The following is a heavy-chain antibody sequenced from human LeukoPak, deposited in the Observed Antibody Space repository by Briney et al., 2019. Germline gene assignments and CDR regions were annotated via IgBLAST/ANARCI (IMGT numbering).Heavy chain of an antibody. Sequence: PSETLSLTCTVSGGSISSGSYYWSWIRQPPGKGLEWIGSIYHSGSTYYNPSLKSRVTISVDTSKNQFSLKLSSVTAADTAVYYCARYRVDHDAFDIWGQGTMVTVSS. D-gene: IGHD5-12*01. CDR2: IYHSGST. CDR1: GGSISSGSYY. CDR3: ARYRVDHDAFDI. J-gene: IGHJ3*02. V-gene: IGHV4-39*07.